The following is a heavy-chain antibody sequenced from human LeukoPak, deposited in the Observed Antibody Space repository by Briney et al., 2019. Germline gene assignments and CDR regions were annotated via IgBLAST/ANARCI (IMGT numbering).Heavy chain of an antibody. J-gene: IGHJ4*02. V-gene: IGHV3-23*01. CDR3: AKDYSDSRVADVFLEY. CDR2: ITSGFTP. D-gene: IGHD2-15*01. CDR1: GLTFSDYA. Sequence: GGSLSLSCAASGLTFSDYAMSWVRQAPGKGLEYVAGITSGFTPLYSDSVKGRFPVSRDNSKNTFHLQMNSLRAEDTAVYFCAKDYSDSRVADVFLEYWGQGTLVTVSS.